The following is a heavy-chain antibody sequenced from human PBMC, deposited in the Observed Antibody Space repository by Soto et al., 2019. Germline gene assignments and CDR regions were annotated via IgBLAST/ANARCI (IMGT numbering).Heavy chain of an antibody. Sequence: LGASLKISCKCSGYSFTDYWIGWVRQMPGKGLEWMGIIFPGDSNTKYSPSFQGQVTISADKSISTAYLQWSSLKASDTAMYYCARMDNNGWYYCDYWGQGTRGTFSS. V-gene: IGHV5-51*01. CDR3: ARMDNNGWYYCDY. J-gene: IGHJ4*02. CDR2: IFPGDSNT. CDR1: GYSFTDYW. D-gene: IGHD6-19*01.